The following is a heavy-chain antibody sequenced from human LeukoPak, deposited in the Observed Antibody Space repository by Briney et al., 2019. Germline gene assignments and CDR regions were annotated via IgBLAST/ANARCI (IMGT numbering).Heavy chain of an antibody. CDR2: ISSGSSYI. CDR3: ARVADSSSWYPREYYYGMDV. V-gene: IGHV3-21*01. Sequence: SGGSLRLSCAASGFTFSSYSMNWVRQAPGKGLEWVSSISSGSSYIYYADSVKGRFTISRDNAKNSLYLQMNSLRAEDTAVYYCARVADSSSWYPREYYYGMDVWGQGTTVTVSS. J-gene: IGHJ6*02. CDR1: GFTFSSYS. D-gene: IGHD6-13*01.